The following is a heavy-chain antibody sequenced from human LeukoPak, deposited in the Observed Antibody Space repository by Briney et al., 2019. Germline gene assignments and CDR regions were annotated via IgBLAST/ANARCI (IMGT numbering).Heavy chain of an antibody. J-gene: IGHJ4*02. Sequence: SETLSLTCSVSGGSISNYYWNWVRQPAGKGLEWIGRIYASGSTNYNPSLKSRVTISMDKSKNHFSLNLKSVTAADTGFYYCARDFYGDDGHHPFDYWGQGIQVTVSS. V-gene: IGHV4-4*07. CDR2: IYASGST. CDR1: GGSISNYY. D-gene: IGHD2/OR15-2a*01. CDR3: ARDFYGDDGHHPFDY.